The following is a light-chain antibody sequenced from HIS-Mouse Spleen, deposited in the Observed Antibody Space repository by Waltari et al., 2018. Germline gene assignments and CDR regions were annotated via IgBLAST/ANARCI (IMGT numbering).Light chain of an antibody. CDR1: QGISSY. J-gene: IGKJ1*01. CDR3: QQLNSYPPT. Sequence: DIQLTQSPSFLSASVGDSVTITCRASQGISSYLAWYQQKPGKATKLLIYAASTLQSGVPSRFSGSGSGTEFTLTISSLQPEDFATYYCQQLNSYPPTFGQGTKVEIK. V-gene: IGKV1-9*01. CDR2: AAS.